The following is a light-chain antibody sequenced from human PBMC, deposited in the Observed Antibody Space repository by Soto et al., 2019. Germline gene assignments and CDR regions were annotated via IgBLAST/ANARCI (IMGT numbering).Light chain of an antibody. V-gene: IGLV2-14*01. CDR1: SSDVGGYNY. CDR3: SSYTSSSTPLVV. CDR2: EVS. J-gene: IGLJ2*01. Sequence: QSALTQPASVSGSPGQSITISCTGTSSDVGGYNYVSWYQQHPGKAPKLMIYEVSNRPSGVSNRFSGSKSGNTASLTISGLQAEDEADYYCSSYTSSSTPLVVFGGGTKLTVL.